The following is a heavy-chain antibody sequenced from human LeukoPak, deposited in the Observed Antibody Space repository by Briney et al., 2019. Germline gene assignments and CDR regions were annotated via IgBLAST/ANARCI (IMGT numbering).Heavy chain of an antibody. J-gene: IGHJ4*02. Sequence: GGSLRLSCAASGFTVSSNYMNWVRQAPGKGLEWVSVIYSGGSTYYADSVKGRFTISRDNSKNTLYLQMNSLRAEDTAVYYCARNKWGALDYWGQGTLVTVSS. V-gene: IGHV3-66*01. CDR1: GFTVSSNY. CDR2: IYSGGST. CDR3: ARNKWGALDY. D-gene: IGHD7-27*01.